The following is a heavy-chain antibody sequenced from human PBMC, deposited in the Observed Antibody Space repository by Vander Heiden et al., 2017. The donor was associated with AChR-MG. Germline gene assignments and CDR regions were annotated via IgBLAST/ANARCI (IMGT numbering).Heavy chain of an antibody. D-gene: IGHD3-22*01. CDR2: SIPILGVR. V-gene: IGHV1-69*04. J-gene: IGHJ6*02. CDR1: GGTCNNYA. Sequence: QVQLVQSGAEVKEPGPSVKVSCKTSGGTCNNYAITWLPPAPGPGLGWMGRSIPILGVRHYGQKCQGRAIITADKSTSTVYMELSSMRSEDTAVYYGARDRRPYYDATGYYRLMGGMDVWGLGTTVTVSS. CDR3: ARDRRPYYDATGYYRLMGGMDV.